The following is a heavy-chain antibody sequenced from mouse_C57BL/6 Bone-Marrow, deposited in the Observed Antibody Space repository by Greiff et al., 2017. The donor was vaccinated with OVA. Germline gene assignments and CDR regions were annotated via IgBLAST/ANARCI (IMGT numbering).Heavy chain of an antibody. D-gene: IGHD2-3*01. J-gene: IGHJ2*01. CDR3: ANNGSDGYYYFDY. CDR2: IWRGGST. Sequence: QVQLQQSGPGLVQPSQSLSITCTVSGFSLTSYGVHWVRQSPGKGLEWLGVIWRGGSTDYNAAFMSSLSITKDNSTCQVFIKMNSQQADDTARYYGANNGSDGYYYFDYWGQGTTLTVSS. V-gene: IGHV2-5*01. CDR1: GFSLTSYG.